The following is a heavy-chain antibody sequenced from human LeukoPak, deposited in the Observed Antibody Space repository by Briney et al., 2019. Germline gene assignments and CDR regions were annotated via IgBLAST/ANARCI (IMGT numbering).Heavy chain of an antibody. CDR1: GFTFGDYA. J-gene: IGHJ5*02. CDR3: TRGYCSGGSCYSGTFDP. D-gene: IGHD2-15*01. V-gene: IGHV3-49*04. CDR2: IRSKAYGGTT. Sequence: GSLRLSCTASGFTFGDYAMSWVRQAPGKGLEWVGFIRSKAYGGTTEYAASVKGRFTISRDDSKSIAYLQMNSLKTEDTAVYYCTRGYCSGGSCYSGTFDPWGQGTLVTVSS.